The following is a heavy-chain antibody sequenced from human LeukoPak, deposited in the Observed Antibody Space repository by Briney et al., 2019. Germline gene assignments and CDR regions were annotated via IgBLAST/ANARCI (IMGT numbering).Heavy chain of an antibody. D-gene: IGHD2/OR15-2a*01. Sequence: SETLSLTCTVSGGSINNYYWSWLRQPPGEGLEWIGYIYYNGITNYNPSLKSRATISVDRSKNQFSLHLTSLTDADTGVYYCARGHFFLAFWGRGTPVIVSS. CDR1: GGSINNYY. J-gene: IGHJ2*01. CDR2: IYYNGIT. V-gene: IGHV4-59*12. CDR3: ARGHFFLAF.